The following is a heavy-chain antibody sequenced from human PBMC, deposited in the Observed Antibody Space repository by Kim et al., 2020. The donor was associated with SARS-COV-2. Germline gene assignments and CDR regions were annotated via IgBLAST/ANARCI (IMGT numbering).Heavy chain of an antibody. CDR3: ARDRGDPAWVGGMDV. Sequence: GGSLRLSCAASGFTVSGSYMSWVRQAPGKGLEWVSVIYSDSSTYYADSVKGRFTISRDNSKNTLYLQMNSLRAEDTAVYYCARDRGDPAWVGGMDVWGQGNTVTVSS. CDR2: IYSDSST. CDR1: GFTVSGSY. J-gene: IGHJ6*02. V-gene: IGHV3-53*01. D-gene: IGHD2-21*01.